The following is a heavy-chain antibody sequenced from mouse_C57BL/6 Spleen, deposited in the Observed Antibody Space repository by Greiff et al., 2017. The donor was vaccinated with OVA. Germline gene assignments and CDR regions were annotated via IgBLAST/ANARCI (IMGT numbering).Heavy chain of an antibody. J-gene: IGHJ2*01. CDR2: IDPSDSYT. D-gene: IGHD2-5*01. CDR1: GYTFTSYW. CDR3: ARWGSKRGGDFDY. Sequence: QVHVKQPGAELVRPGTSVKLSCKASGYTFTSYWMHWVKQRPGQGLEWIGVIDPSDSYTNYNQKFKGKATLTVDTSSSTAYMQLSSLTSEDSAVYDFARWGSKRGGDFDYWGQGTTLTVSS. V-gene: IGHV1-59*01.